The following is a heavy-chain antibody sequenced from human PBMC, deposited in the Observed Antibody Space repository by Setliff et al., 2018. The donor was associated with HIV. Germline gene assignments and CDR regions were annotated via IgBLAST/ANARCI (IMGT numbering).Heavy chain of an antibody. CDR1: GGSINSSTYY. CDR2: FYYSGRT. D-gene: IGHD2-2*01. Sequence: TSETLSLTCTVSGGSINSSTYYWGWIRQPPGKGLEWIGSFYYSGRTYYSPSLRSRVTISVDTSKNQFSLKLSSVTAADTAIYYCARGIARQVVTDRWFDPWGQGTPVTVSS. CDR3: ARGIARQVVTDRWFDP. V-gene: IGHV4-39*01. J-gene: IGHJ5*02.